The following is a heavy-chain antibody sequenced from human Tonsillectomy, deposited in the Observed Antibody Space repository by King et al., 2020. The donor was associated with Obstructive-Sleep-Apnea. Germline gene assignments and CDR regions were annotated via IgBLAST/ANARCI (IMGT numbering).Heavy chain of an antibody. D-gene: IGHD3-10*01. J-gene: IGHJ6*02. CDR3: ARRRVRGATYYYGMDV. V-gene: IGHV3-30-3*01. Sequence: VQLVESGGGVVQPGRSLRLSCAVSGFSFSSYAMHWVRQAPGKGLEWVAVISYDVSNKHYADSVKGRFTISRDNSKNTLYLQMNSLRAEDTAVYYCARRRVRGATYYYGMDVWGQGTTVTVSS. CDR1: GFSFSSYA. CDR2: ISYDVSNK.